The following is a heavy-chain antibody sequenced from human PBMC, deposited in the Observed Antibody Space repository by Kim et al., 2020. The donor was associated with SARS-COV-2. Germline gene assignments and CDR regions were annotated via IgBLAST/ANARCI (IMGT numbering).Heavy chain of an antibody. CDR3: ASANGYGSSWIFDS. V-gene: IGHV6-1*01. Sequence: SQTLSLTCAISGDSVSSNGAAWNWIRQSPSRGLEWLGRTYYRSKWYNDYALSVKSRITVNPDTSKNHFSLQLNSVTPEDTAVYYCASANGYGSSWIFDSWGQGTLVTVSS. CDR1: GDSVSSNGAA. CDR2: TYYRSKWYN. J-gene: IGHJ4*02. D-gene: IGHD6-13*01.